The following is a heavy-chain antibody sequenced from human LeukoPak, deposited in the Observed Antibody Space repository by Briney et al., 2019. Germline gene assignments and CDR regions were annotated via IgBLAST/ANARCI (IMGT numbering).Heavy chain of an antibody. CDR2: VDYNGST. V-gene: IGHV4-59*02. CDR3: ARGFHEPFDR. Sequence: PSETLSLTCTVSGASVSSSHWNWIRQSPGKGLEWIANVDYNGSTKYNPSLRGRGTMSLDTSKNQFYLKLEPVTAADTARYYCARGFHEPFDRWGQGTLVTVSS. CDR1: GASVSSSH. D-gene: IGHD2-21*01. J-gene: IGHJ5*02.